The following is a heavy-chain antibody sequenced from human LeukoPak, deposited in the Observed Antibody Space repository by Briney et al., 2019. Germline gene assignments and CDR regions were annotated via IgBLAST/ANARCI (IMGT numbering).Heavy chain of an antibody. J-gene: IGHJ4*02. CDR1: GFTFSSYN. CDR2: ISSSSTYI. V-gene: IGHV3-21*01. Sequence: GGSLRLSCAASGFTFSSYNMNWVRQAPGKGLEWVSSISSSSTYIYYTDSVRGRFTISRDNAKNSPYLQMNSLGAEDTAVYWCARDYIAYDPLDYWGQGTLVTVSS. D-gene: IGHD3-3*01. CDR3: ARDYIAYDPLDY.